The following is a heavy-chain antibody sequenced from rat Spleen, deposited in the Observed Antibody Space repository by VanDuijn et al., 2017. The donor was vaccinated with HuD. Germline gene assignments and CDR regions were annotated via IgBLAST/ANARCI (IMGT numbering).Heavy chain of an antibody. CDR3: TRNYDGSSFDY. V-gene: IGHV2S63*01. D-gene: IGHD1-12*03. J-gene: IGHJ2*01. CDR1: GFSLTDYS. Sequence: EVQLKESGPGLVQPSQTLSLTCTVSGFSLTDYSVHWVRQPPGKGLEWMGVMWTGGGTTYNSALKSRLSISRDTSKSQVFLKMNSLQTEDTAIYFCTRNYDGSSFDYWGQGVMVTVSS. CDR2: MWTGGGT.